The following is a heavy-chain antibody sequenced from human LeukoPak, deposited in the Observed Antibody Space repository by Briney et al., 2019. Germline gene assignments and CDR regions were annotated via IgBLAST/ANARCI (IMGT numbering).Heavy chain of an antibody. V-gene: IGHV4-39*07. CDR1: GGSLSRSSYY. CDR2: IYHSGST. Sequence: SETPSLTCSVSGGSLSRSSYYGGWLRQPPGTGLEGIGSIYHSGSTYYNPSLKSRVTISVDTSKNQFSLKLGSVTAADTAVYYCARDEVVGARYFDYWGQGTLVTVSS. J-gene: IGHJ4*02. D-gene: IGHD1-26*01. CDR3: ARDEVVGARYFDY.